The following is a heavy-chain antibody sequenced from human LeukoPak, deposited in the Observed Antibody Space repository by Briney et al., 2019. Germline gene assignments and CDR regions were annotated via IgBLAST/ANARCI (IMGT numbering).Heavy chain of an antibody. V-gene: IGHV3-15*01. Sequence: GGSLRLSCAASGFTFSNAWMSWVRQAPGKGLEWVGRIKSKTDGGTTDYAAPVKGRFTISRDDSKNTLYLQMNSLKTEDTAVYYCTTDLPGEYSSSSDDGPFDYWGQGTLVTVSS. CDR1: GFTFSNAW. CDR2: IKSKTDGGTT. D-gene: IGHD6-6*01. CDR3: TTDLPGEYSSSSDDGPFDY. J-gene: IGHJ4*02.